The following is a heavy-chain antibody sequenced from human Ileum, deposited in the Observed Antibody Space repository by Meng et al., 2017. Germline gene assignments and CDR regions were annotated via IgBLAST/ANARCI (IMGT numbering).Heavy chain of an antibody. J-gene: IGHJ5*02. D-gene: IGHD6-13*01. CDR1: GYTFTGYY. CDR3: ARELQQQLSGRWFDP. CDR2: INPYSGET. V-gene: IGHV1-2*02. Sequence: QGQLVQSGAEVKKPGSSVKVSCKSSGYTFTGYYLFWVRQAPGQGLEWMGWINPYSGETKYAQKFQGRVTMTRDTSTSTAYMELSGLRSDDTAVYYCARELQQQLSGRWFDPWGQGTLVTVSS.